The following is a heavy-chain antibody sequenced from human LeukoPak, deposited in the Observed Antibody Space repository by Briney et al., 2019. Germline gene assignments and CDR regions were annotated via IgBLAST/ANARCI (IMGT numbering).Heavy chain of an antibody. CDR3: ARGAYLAYYFDY. J-gene: IGHJ4*02. CDR1: GFTFRNYW. Sequence: PGGSLRLSCAASGFTFRNYWMSWVRQAPGKGLEWVANIKEDGSEKHYVDSVKGRFTISRDNAKNSLYLQSLYLQMNSLRAEDTAVYYCARGAYLAYYFDYWGQGSLVSVSS. D-gene: IGHD3-10*01. CDR2: IKEDGSEK. V-gene: IGHV3-7*01.